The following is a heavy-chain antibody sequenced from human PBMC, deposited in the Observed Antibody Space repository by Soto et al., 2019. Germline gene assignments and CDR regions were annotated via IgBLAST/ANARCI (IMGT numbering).Heavy chain of an antibody. CDR1: GYTFTVYY. J-gene: IGHJ4*01. V-gene: IGHV1-2*02. CDR2: INPKSGGT. CDR3: ARALAKGRGSPGFDY. Sequence: ASVKVSCTASGYTFTVYYMHWVRQAPGQGLERMGWINPKSGGTMYPQKFQGRVTMTWDTSISTAYMALTRLRADDTAVYYCARALAKGRGSPGFDYWGQGTLVTVSS. D-gene: IGHD1-26*01.